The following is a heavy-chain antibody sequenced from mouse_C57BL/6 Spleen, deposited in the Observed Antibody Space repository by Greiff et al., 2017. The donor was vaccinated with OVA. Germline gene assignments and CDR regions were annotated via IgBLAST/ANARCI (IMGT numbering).Heavy chain of an antibody. CDR2: IYPGDGDT. CDR1: GYAFSSSW. D-gene: IGHD2-4*01. V-gene: IGHV1-82*01. CDR3: ARGYDYDVAY. Sequence: QVQLQQSGPELVKPGASVKISCKASGYAFSSSWMNWVKQRPGKGLEWIGRIYPGDGDTNYNGKFKGKDTLTADKSSSTAYMQLSSLTSEDSAVYFCARGYDYDVAYWGQGTLVTVSA. J-gene: IGHJ3*01.